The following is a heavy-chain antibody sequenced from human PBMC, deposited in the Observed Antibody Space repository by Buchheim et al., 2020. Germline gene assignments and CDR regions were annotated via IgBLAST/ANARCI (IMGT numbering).Heavy chain of an antibody. CDR1: GGSFSGYY. Sequence: QVQLQQWGAGLLKPSETLSLTCGVYGGSFSGYYWTWIRQPPGKGLEWIGDINHSGSTNYNPSLKSRVTIPVDTSKNQFSLKLTSVTAADTAVYYCARGVTTVVTPAYYFGMDVWGQGTT. CDR3: ARGVTTVVTPAYYFGMDV. V-gene: IGHV4-34*01. D-gene: IGHD4-23*01. CDR2: INHSGST. J-gene: IGHJ6*02.